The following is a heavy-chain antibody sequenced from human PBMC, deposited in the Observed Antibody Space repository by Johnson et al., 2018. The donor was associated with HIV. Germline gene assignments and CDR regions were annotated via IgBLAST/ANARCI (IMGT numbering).Heavy chain of an antibody. J-gene: IGHJ3*01. CDR1: GFTFSTYD. D-gene: IGHD3/OR15-3a*01. CDR3: TRGVAGVPGLDDVFGV. V-gene: IGHV3-13*01. Sequence: VQLVESGGGVVQPGRSLRLSCAASGFTFSTYDMHWVRQATGKGLEWVSAIGTAGDTYYPGSVKGRFTISRENAKNSLYLQMNSLRAGDTAVYYCTRGVAGVPGLDDVFGVWGQGTMVTVSA. CDR2: IGTAGDT.